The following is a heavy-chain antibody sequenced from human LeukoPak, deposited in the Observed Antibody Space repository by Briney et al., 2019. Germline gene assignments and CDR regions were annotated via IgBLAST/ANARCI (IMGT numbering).Heavy chain of an antibody. V-gene: IGHV3-21*01. Sequence: GGSLRLSCAASGFTFSSYSMNWVRQAPGKGLEWVSSISSSSSYIYYADSVKGRFTISRDNAKNSLYLQMNSLRAEDTAVYYCARSYYDSSGYYEIPLFDYWGQGTLVTVSS. CDR2: ISSSSSYI. J-gene: IGHJ4*02. CDR3: ARSYYDSSGYYEIPLFDY. CDR1: GFTFSSYS. D-gene: IGHD3-22*01.